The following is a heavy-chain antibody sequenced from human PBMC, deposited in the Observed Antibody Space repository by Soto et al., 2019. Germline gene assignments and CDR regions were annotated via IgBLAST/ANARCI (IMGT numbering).Heavy chain of an antibody. D-gene: IGHD6-19*01. CDR2: IYNSGST. J-gene: IGHJ4*01. CDR1: GGSVSSGSYY. V-gene: IGHV4-61*01. CDR3: ARAHVMVVAGSTFDY. Sequence: PSETLSLTCTVSGGSVSSGSYYWSWIRQPPGKGLEWIGYIYNSGSTNYNPSLKSRVTISVDTSNNQVSLKLRFMSAADTAVYYCARAHVMVVAGSTFDYWGRGTLVTVSS.